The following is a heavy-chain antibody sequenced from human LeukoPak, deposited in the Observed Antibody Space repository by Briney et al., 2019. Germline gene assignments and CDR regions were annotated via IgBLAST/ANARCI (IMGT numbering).Heavy chain of an antibody. D-gene: IGHD5-18*01. CDR1: GGSISSYY. CDR3: PREASYGPVDY. Sequence: SETLSLTCTVSGGSISSYYWSWLRQPPGKGLEWIGYIYYSGSTNYNPSLESRVTKPVDTSKNQFALKLKSLTSADTDLYSCPREASYGPVDYWGQGTLDTVPS. V-gene: IGHV4-59*01. J-gene: IGHJ4*02. CDR2: IYYSGST.